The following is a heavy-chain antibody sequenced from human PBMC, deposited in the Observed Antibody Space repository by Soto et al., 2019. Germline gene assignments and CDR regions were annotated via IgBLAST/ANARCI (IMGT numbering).Heavy chain of an antibody. CDR1: GYTFTSYD. V-gene: IGHV1-8*01. CDR3: ARSTRDYVWGSYRYDAYYYYGMDV. D-gene: IGHD3-16*02. J-gene: IGHJ6*02. CDR2: MNPNSGNT. Sequence: GASVKVSCKASGYTFTSYDINWVRQATGQGLEWMGWMNPNSGNTGYAQKFQGRVTMTRNTSISTAYMELSSLRSEDTAVYYCARSTRDYVWGSYRYDAYYYYGMDVWGQGTTVTVSS.